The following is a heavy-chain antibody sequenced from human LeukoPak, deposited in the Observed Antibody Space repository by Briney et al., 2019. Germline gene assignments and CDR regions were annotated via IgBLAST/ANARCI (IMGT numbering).Heavy chain of an antibody. J-gene: IGHJ1*01. D-gene: IGHD2-21*01. CDR2: ISHTEGT. CDR3: AKIRCGHSGSLCYNH. CDR1: GVSINDYY. Sequence: SETLSLTCGVFGVSINDYYWSWIRQSPGKGLEWIGDISHTEGTRHNPPLESRVTMSVGTSENQLSLTLIFVTAADPAVYYFAKIRCGHSGSLCYNHWGLGTLVTVSS. V-gene: IGHV4-34*01.